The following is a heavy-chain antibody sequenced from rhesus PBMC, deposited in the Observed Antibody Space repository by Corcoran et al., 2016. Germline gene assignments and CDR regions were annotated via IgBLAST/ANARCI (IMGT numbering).Heavy chain of an antibody. J-gene: IGHJ4*01. CDR1: GGSISSNY. Sequence: QLQLQESGPGLVKPSETLSLTCAVSGGSISSNYWSWSRQPPGTGLEWIGRISGRGGRTDYSPSLKSRVTISTDTSKNQFSLKLSSVTAADTAVYYCARAGAYCSRGVCYAGSSDYWGQGVLVTVSS. V-gene: IGHV4-173*01. CDR3: ARAGAYCSRGVCYAGSSDY. CDR2: ISGRGGRT. D-gene: IGHD2-39*01.